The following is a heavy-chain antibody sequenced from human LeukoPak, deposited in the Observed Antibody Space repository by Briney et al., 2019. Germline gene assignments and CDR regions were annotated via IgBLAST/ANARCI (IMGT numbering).Heavy chain of an antibody. CDR1: GGTFSSYA. CDR2: IIPIFGTA. D-gene: IGHD1-26*01. V-gene: IGHV1-69*01. J-gene: IGHJ4*02. CDR3: ARGRIVGATTQRPFDY. Sequence: GSSVKVSCKASGGTFSSYAISWVRQAPGQGLEWMGGIIPIFGTANYAQKFQGRVTITADESTSTAYMEPSSLRSEDTAVYYCARGRIVGATTQRPFDYWGQGTLVTVSS.